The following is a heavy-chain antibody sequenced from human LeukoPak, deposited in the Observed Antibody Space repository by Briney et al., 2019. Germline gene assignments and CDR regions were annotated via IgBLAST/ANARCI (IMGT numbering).Heavy chain of an antibody. Sequence: GGSLRLSCAASGFTVSSNYMSWVRQAPGKGLEWVSVIYSGGSTYYADSVKGRFTISRDNSKNTLYLQMNSLRAEDTAVYYCARGTGPIYWYFDLWGRGTLVTVSS. CDR1: GFTVSSNY. D-gene: IGHD3/OR15-3a*01. J-gene: IGHJ2*01. CDR2: IYSGGST. CDR3: ARGTGPIYWYFDL. V-gene: IGHV3-66*01.